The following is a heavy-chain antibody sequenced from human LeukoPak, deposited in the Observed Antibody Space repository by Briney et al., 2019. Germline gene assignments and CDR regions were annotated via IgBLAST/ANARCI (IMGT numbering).Heavy chain of an antibody. Sequence: HGESLKISCKGSGYSFTSCWISWVRQMPGKGLEWMGRIDPSDSYTNYSPSFRGHVTISADKSISTAYLQWSSLKASDTAMYYCAIQPSSNYDSSGYTDYWGQGTLVTVSS. CDR1: GYSFTSCW. J-gene: IGHJ4*02. V-gene: IGHV5-10-1*01. D-gene: IGHD3-22*01. CDR3: AIQPSSNYDSSGYTDY. CDR2: IDPSDSYT.